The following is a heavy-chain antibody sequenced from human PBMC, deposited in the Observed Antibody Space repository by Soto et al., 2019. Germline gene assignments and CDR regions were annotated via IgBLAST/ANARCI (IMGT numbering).Heavy chain of an antibody. J-gene: IGHJ4*02. CDR1: EFSVSSNY. CDR2: IYASGTT. V-gene: IGHV3-66*01. CDR3: ARNPYCFTSGCYYTDY. D-gene: IGHD2-2*01. Sequence: EVQLVESGGGLVQPGESLRLSCAASEFSVSSNYMSWVRQAPGKGLEWVSVIYASGTTYYADSLRGRFTISRDSSKNPLYLQMNSLRAEDTAVYYCARNPYCFTSGCYYTDYWGQGTRVTVSS.